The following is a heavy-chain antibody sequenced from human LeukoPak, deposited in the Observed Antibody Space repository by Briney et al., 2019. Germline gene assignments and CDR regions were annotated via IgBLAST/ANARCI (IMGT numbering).Heavy chain of an antibody. CDR1: GFIFDDYG. CDR2: ISRNNAR. J-gene: IGHJ6*04. Sequence: PGGSLRLSCEASGFIFDDYGMHWVRQAPGKGLEWVSGISRNNARGYAGSVRGRVTISRDNARNSLYLQMISLREEDTALYYCAKEDVTRKGYMDVWGKGTTVTVSS. CDR3: AKEDVTRKGYMDV. V-gene: IGHV3-9*01. D-gene: IGHD1-14*01.